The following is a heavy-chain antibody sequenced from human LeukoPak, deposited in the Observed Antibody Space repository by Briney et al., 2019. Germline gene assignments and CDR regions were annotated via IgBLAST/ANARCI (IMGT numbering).Heavy chain of an antibody. J-gene: IGHJ4*02. D-gene: IGHD3-16*02. Sequence: SETLSLTCAVYGGSFSGCYWSWIRQPPGKGLEWIGEINHSGSTNYNPSLKSRVTISVDTSKNQFSLKLSSVTAADTAVYYCARGRNDYVWGSYRQYFDYWGQGTLVTVSS. V-gene: IGHV4-34*01. CDR1: GGSFSGCY. CDR2: INHSGST. CDR3: ARGRNDYVWGSYRQYFDY.